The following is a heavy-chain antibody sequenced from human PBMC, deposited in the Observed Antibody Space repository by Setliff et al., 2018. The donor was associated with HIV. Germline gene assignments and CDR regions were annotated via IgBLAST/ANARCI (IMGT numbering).Heavy chain of an antibody. D-gene: IGHD7-27*01. V-gene: IGHV4-31*03. J-gene: IGHJ3*02. CDR3: ARDRVTGEPDRDDFDI. CDR1: GGSISSGGYY. Sequence: PSETLSLTCTISGGSISSGGYYWSWIRQHPGKGLEWIGYIYYSGSTYYNPSLKSRVTISVDTSRTQFSLKLSSVTAADTAVYYCARDRVTGEPDRDDFDIWGQGTVVTVSS. CDR2: IYYSGST.